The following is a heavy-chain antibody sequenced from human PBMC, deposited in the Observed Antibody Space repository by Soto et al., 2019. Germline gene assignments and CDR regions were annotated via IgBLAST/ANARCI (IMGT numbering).Heavy chain of an antibody. D-gene: IGHD2-21*02. Sequence: SLRLSCAASGFTFSSYGMHWVRQAPGKGLEWVAFISYDGKSKAYAESVKGRFAISRDNAKNTLYLQMNGLTAEDTAVYYCARESGDWPLNWFDPWGLGTLVTVSS. J-gene: IGHJ5*02. CDR3: ARESGDWPLNWFDP. CDR1: GFTFSSYG. CDR2: ISYDGKSK. V-gene: IGHV3-30*03.